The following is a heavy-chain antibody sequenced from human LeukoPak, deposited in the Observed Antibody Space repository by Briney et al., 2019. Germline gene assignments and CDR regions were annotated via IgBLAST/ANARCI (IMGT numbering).Heavy chain of an antibody. J-gene: IGHJ3*02. CDR2: IYHSGST. V-gene: IGHV4-4*02. CDR3: ARDLVRITVTGGRAFDI. CDR1: GGSISSSNW. Sequence: SGTLSLTCAVSGGSISSSNWWSWVRQPPGKGLEWIGEIYHSGSTNYNPSLKSRVTISVDKSKNQFSLKLSSVTAADTAVYYCARDLVRITVTGGRAFDIWGQGTMVTVSS. D-gene: IGHD6-6*01.